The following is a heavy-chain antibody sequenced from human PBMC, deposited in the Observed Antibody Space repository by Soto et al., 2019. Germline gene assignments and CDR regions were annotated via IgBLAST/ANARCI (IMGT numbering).Heavy chain of an antibody. D-gene: IGHD2-15*01. J-gene: IGHJ4*02. V-gene: IGHV3-33*01. Sequence: QVQLVESGGGVVQPGRSLRLSCAASGFTFSSYGMHWVRQAPGKGLEWVAVIWYDGSNKYYADSVKGRFIISRDNSKNTLYLQMNSLRAEDTAVYYCARARYCSGGSCYAVDYWGQGTLVTVSS. CDR1: GFTFSSYG. CDR3: ARARYCSGGSCYAVDY. CDR2: IWYDGSNK.